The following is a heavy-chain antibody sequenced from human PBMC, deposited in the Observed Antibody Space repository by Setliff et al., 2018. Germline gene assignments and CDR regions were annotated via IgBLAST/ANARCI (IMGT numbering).Heavy chain of an antibody. CDR3: ARNWRDSGYDY. J-gene: IGHJ4*02. CDR2: INHSGNT. CDR1: GASFSGTY. V-gene: IGHV4-34*01. Sequence: PSETLSLTCAVYGASFSGTYCSWIRQSPGKGLEWIGEINHTGSPNWIGEINHSGNTYYNPSLESRVTISVDTSGNHFSLRLSSVTAADTAVYYCARNWRDSGYDYWGQGIVVTVSS. D-gene: IGHD5-12*01.